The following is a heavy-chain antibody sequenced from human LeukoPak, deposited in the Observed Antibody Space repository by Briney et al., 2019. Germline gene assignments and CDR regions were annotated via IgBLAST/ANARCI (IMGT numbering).Heavy chain of an antibody. CDR2: INPNSGGT. Sequence: GASVKVSCKASGYTFTGYYMHWVRLAPGQGLEWMGWINPNSGGTNYAQKFQGRVTMTRDTSISTAYMELSRLRSDDTAVYYCARDRCSSTSCYLIDYWGQGTLVTVSS. D-gene: IGHD2-2*01. J-gene: IGHJ4*02. CDR1: GYTFTGYY. CDR3: ARDRCSSTSCYLIDY. V-gene: IGHV1-2*02.